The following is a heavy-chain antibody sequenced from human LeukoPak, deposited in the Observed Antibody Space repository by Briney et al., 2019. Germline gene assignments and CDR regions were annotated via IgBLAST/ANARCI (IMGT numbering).Heavy chain of an antibody. CDR2: ISYDGSNK. Sequence: GGSPRLSCAASGFTFSSYAMHWVRQAPGKGLEWVAVISYDGSNKYYADSVKGRFTISRDNSKNTLYLQMNSLRAEDTAVYYCARSDTAMVLDYWGQGTLVTVSS. J-gene: IGHJ4*02. D-gene: IGHD5-18*01. CDR3: ARSDTAMVLDY. CDR1: GFTFSSYA. V-gene: IGHV3-30-3*01.